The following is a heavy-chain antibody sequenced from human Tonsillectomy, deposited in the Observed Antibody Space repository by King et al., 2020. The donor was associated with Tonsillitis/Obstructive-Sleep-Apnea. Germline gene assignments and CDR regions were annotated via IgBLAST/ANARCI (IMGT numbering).Heavy chain of an antibody. D-gene: IGHD3-3*01. V-gene: IGHV5-51*01. CDR3: ARGAEWNNYSYYYYMDV. CDR2: IYPGDSDT. CDR1: GYSFTSYW. J-gene: IGHJ6*03. Sequence: VQLVESGAEVKKPGESLKISCKGSGYSFTSYWIGWVRQMPGKGLEWMGIIYPGDSDTRYSPSFQGQVTISADKSISTAYLQWSSLKASDTAMYYCARGAEWNNYSYYYYMDVWGKGTTVTVSS.